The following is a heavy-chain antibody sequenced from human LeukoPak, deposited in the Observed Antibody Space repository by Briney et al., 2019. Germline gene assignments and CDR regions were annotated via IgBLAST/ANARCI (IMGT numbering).Heavy chain of an antibody. CDR2: IYYSGST. J-gene: IGHJ4*02. D-gene: IGHD3-22*01. Sequence: PSETLSLTCTVSGGSISSYYWSWIRQPPGKGLEWIGYIYYSGSTNYNPSLKSRVTISVDTSKNQFSLKLSSVTAADTAVYYCARVRLLLDGIYFDYWGQGTLVTVSS. V-gene: IGHV4-59*01. CDR1: GGSISSYY. CDR3: ARVRLLLDGIYFDY.